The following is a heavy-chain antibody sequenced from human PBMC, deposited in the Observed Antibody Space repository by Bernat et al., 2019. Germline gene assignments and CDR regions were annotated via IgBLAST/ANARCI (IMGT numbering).Heavy chain of an antibody. CDR2: INHRGST. CDR1: GESFNDYF. D-gene: IGHD1-1*01. CDR3: ARRSLDGTLDY. Sequence: QVQLPQWGAGRLKPSETLSLSCAVYGESFNDYFWTWIRQPPGKGLEWIGEINHRGSTNYNVSLKSRVNILADASKNQFSLKLTSMTAADTAVYYCARRSLDGTLDYWGQGTRVIVSS. J-gene: IGHJ4*02. V-gene: IGHV4-34*01.